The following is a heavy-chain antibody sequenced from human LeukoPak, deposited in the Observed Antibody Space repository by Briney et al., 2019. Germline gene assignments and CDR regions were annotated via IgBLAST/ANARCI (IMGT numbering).Heavy chain of an antibody. CDR3: AGSPCSSTSCYTFGYYYGMDV. J-gene: IGHJ6*02. CDR2: IIPIFGIA. V-gene: IGHV1-69*04. CDR1: GGTFSSYA. Sequence: SVKVSCKASGGTFSSYAISWVRQAPGQGLEWMGRIIPIFGIANYAQKSQGRVTITADKSTSTAYMELSSLRSEDTAVYYCAGSPCSSTSCYTFGYYYGMDVWGQGTTVTVSS. D-gene: IGHD2-2*02.